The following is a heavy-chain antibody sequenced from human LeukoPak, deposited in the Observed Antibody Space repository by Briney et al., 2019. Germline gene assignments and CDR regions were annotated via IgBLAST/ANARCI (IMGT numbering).Heavy chain of an antibody. J-gene: IGHJ6*03. CDR3: ASERRAYYYYMDV. CDR2: CYYSGST. V-gene: IGHV4-39*07. Sequence: SETLSLTCTVSGGSISSSTYYWGWIRQPPGKGLEWIGSCYYSGSTYYNPSLKSRVTISVDTSKNQFSLKLSSVTAADTAVYYCASERRAYYYYMDVWGKGTTVTVSS. CDR1: GGSISSSTYY. D-gene: IGHD1-1*01.